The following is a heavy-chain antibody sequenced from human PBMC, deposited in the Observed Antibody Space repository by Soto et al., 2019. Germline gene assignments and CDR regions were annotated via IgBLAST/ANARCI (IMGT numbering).Heavy chain of an antibody. CDR1: GYTFTSYA. V-gene: IGHV1-3*01. J-gene: IGHJ4*02. D-gene: IGHD6-19*01. CDR3: ARDGYSSGWYGAKFDY. CDR2: INAGNGNT. Sequence: QVQLVQSGAEVKKPGASVKVSCKASGYTFTSYAMHWVRQAPGQRLEWMGWINAGNGNTKYSQKFQGRVTITRDTSARTAYMELSSLRSEDTAVYYCARDGYSSGWYGAKFDYWGQGTLVTVSS.